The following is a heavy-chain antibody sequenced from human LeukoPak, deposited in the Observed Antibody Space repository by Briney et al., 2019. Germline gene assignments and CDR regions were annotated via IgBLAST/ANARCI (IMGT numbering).Heavy chain of an antibody. Sequence: PGGSLRLSCEVSGLTLSHYWMHWVRQAPWKGLEWVSSISPSSSYIYYADSVKGRFTVSRDNAKNSLYLQMNSLRAEDTAVYYCARGCGGNCYLNDYWGQGTLVAVSS. CDR2: ISPSSSYI. CDR1: GLTLSHYW. D-gene: IGHD2-15*01. V-gene: IGHV3-21*01. CDR3: ARGCGGNCYLNDY. J-gene: IGHJ4*02.